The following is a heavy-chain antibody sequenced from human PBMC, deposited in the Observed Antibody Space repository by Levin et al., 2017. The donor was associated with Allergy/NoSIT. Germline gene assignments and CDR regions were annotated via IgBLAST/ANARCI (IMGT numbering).Heavy chain of an antibody. D-gene: IGHD3-22*01. J-gene: IGHJ5*02. CDR2: INPNSGGT. Sequence: ASVKVSCKASGYTFTAYYMHWVRQAPGQGLEWMGRINPNSGGTNYAQKFQGRVTMTRDTSISTAYMELSRLRSDDTAVYFCARDIDSRGYYADWFDPWGQGTLVTVSS. CDR3: ARDIDSRGYYADWFDP. V-gene: IGHV1-2*06. CDR1: GYTFTAYY.